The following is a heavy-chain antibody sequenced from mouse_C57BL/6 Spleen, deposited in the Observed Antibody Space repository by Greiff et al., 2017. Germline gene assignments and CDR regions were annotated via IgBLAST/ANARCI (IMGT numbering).Heavy chain of an antibody. CDR2: ISDGGSYT. Sequence: DVQLVESGGGLVKPGGSLKLSCAASGFTFSSYAMSWVRQTPEKRLEWVATISDGGSYTYYPDNVKGRFTISRDNAKNNLYLQMSHLKSEDTAMYYCAREDFDVWGTGTTVTVSS. CDR3: AREDFDV. J-gene: IGHJ1*03. CDR1: GFTFSSYA. V-gene: IGHV5-4*01.